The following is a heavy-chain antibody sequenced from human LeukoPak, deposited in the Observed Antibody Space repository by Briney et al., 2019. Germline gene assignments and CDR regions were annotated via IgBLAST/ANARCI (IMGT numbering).Heavy chain of an antibody. CDR2: IYYTGGT. J-gene: IGHJ6*02. CDR1: GGSISSGGYC. V-gene: IGHV4-31*03. CDR3: AKSLITFVGVYGMDV. D-gene: IGHD3-16*01. Sequence: SESLSLTCTVSGGSISSGGYCWSWIRQHPREGLEWIGYIYYTGGTYYNPSLKSRVTISVDTSKNQSSLKLSSVTAADTALYYCAKSLITFVGVYGMDVWGQGTTVTVSS.